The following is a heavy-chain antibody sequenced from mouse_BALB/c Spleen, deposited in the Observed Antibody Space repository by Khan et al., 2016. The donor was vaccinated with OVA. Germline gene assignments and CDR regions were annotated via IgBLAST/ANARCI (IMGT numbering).Heavy chain of an antibody. V-gene: IGHV5-15*02. CDR1: GFTFSDYG. CDR2: ISNLTYSI. J-gene: IGHJ4*01. Sequence: EVELVESGGGLVQPGGSRKLSCAASGFTFSDYGMAWVRQAPGKGPEWVAFISNLTYSIYYADTVTGRFTISRENAKNTLYLKISSLRSEDTAMYYCTRSWAMDYWGQGTSVTVSS. CDR3: TRSWAMDY.